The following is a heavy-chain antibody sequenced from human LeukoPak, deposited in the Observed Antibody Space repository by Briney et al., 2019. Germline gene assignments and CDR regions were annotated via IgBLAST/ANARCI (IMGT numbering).Heavy chain of an antibody. Sequence: PGGSLRLSCAASGFTFSSYAMSWIRQAPGKGLEWVSYISNSGSTISYADSVKGRFTISRDNAKNSLYLQMNSLRAEDTAVYYCARENTFYYGSMSYKRNYYFDYWGQGTLVTVSS. D-gene: IGHD3-10*01. V-gene: IGHV3-11*01. J-gene: IGHJ4*02. CDR2: ISNSGSTI. CDR1: GFTFSSYA. CDR3: ARENTFYYGSMSYKRNYYFDY.